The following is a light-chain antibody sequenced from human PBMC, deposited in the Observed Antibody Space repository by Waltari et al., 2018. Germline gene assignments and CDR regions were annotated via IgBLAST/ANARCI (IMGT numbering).Light chain of an antibody. CDR2: LNNDGSH. J-gene: IGLJ3*02. Sequence: QLVLTQSPSASASLGASVKLTCTLSSGHSAYVIAWHQQRPESGPRYLMKLNNDGSHNKGDGFPDRFSGSSSGAERYLTISSLQSEDEADYYCQTWGTGIVVFGGGTRLTVL. CDR1: SGHSAYV. V-gene: IGLV4-69*01. CDR3: QTWGTGIVV.